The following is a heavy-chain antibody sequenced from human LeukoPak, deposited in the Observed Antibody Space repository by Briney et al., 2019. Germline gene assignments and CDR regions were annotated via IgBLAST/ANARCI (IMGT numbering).Heavy chain of an antibody. CDR1: GDRVSSNSAA. D-gene: IGHD6-19*01. CDR2: TYYRSKWYN. J-gene: IGHJ4*02. V-gene: IGHV6-1*01. Sequence: SQTLSLTCAISGDRVSSNSAAWNWIRQSPSRGLEWLGRTYYRSKWYNDYAVSVKSRITINPDTSKNQFSLQLNSVTPEDTAVYYCARGVGHIAVAGSFDYWGQGTLVTVSS. CDR3: ARGVGHIAVAGSFDY.